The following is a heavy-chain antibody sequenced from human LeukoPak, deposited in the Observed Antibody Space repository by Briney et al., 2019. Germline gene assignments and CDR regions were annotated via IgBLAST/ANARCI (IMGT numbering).Heavy chain of an antibody. CDR2: IIYYGSNN. J-gene: IGHJ4*01. CDR3: ERSVDTDMVNIDY. Sequence: GGSLRLSCAASVVTFSGYAMHWGREAPGKGRGWGAVIIYYGSNNYCADSVKGRFTTSTNNSKNTLYQQMNSLRAEDTAVYCCERSVDTDMVNIDYQGHGTPVTASS. V-gene: IGHV3-30-3*01. D-gene: IGHD5-18*01. CDR1: VVTFSGYA.